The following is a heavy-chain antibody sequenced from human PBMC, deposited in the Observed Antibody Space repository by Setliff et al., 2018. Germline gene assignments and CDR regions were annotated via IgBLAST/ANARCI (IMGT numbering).Heavy chain of an antibody. D-gene: IGHD3-10*01. J-gene: IGHJ4*02. V-gene: IGHV1-69*10. CDR1: GGTFSSYA. CDR2: IIPILGIA. CDR3: ARGIEPLLPVPDY. Sequence: GASVKVSCKASGGTFSSYAISWVRQAPGQGLEWMGGIIPILGIANYAQKSQGRVTITADESTSTAYMELSSLRSEDTAVYYCARGIEPLLPVPDYWGQGTLVTVSS.